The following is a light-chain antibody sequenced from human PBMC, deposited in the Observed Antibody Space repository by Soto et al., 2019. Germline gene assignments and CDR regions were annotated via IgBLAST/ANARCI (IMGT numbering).Light chain of an antibody. CDR2: DAS. CDR3: QHHRGLPVT. J-gene: IGKJ4*01. CDR1: EDIYKY. Sequence: DIHMTQSPPSLSASVGDRVTITCQASEDIYKYLNWYRQKPGKAPNLLIYDASNVEAGVPSRFSGSGSGTFFTFVMSSLQPEDVARYYCQHHRGLPVTFGGGTKVDIK. V-gene: IGKV1-33*01.